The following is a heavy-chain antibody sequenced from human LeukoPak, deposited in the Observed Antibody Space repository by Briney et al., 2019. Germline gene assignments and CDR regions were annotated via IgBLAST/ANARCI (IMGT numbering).Heavy chain of an antibody. CDR1: GFTLRSYW. CDR3: VSGPCDGSCYSW. V-gene: IGHV3-7*01. CDR2: IKQDGSEK. J-gene: IGHJ4*02. D-gene: IGHD2-15*01. Sequence: QSGGSLRLSCAASGFTLRSYWMSWLRQPPGKGLEWVANIKQDGSEKYYVDSVKGRFTISRDNAKTSLYLQMNSLRAEDTAVYYCVSGPCDGSCYSWWGQGTLVTVSS.